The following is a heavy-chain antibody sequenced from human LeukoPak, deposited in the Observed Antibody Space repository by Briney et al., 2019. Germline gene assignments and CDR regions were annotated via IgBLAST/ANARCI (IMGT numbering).Heavy chain of an antibody. Sequence: GGSLRLSCAASGFTFSTYSMNWVRQAPGKGLEWVSSIASSSNIYYADSVKGRFTISRDNAENMVYLQMNSLGAEDTAVYYCTRVRGESPRWFDPWGQGTLVTVSS. CDR3: TRVRGESPRWFDP. V-gene: IGHV3-21*01. J-gene: IGHJ5*02. D-gene: IGHD3-10*01. CDR1: GFTFSTYS. CDR2: IASSSNI.